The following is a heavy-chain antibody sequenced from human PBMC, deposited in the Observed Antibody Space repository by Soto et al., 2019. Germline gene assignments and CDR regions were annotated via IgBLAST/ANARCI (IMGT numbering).Heavy chain of an antibody. D-gene: IGHD3-3*01. CDR3: GKDLSPWLGFGLGH. J-gene: IGHJ4*02. Sequence: EVQLLESGGGSVQPGGYMRLSCTDSGFTFSTYAMSWVRQAPGKGLEWVSATSGAGDTTYYADSVEGRFTISRDNSQNTMSLQMNSLRAEDTAVYYFGKDLSPWLGFGLGHRGQGTLVTVSP. CDR2: TSGAGDTT. CDR1: GFTFSTYA. V-gene: IGHV3-23*01.